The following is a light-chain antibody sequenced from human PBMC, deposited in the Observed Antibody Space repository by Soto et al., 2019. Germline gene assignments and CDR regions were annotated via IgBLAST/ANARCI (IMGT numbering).Light chain of an antibody. Sequence: EIGLTQSPANVSWSPDESATLSCMARQSVSRYLAWYQQKPGQAPRLLIYDASNSSTGIPARCSGSGSGTDFTLAISSLEPEDVAVYYCQQRSSWHLTFGQGTLLEIK. CDR3: QQRSSWHLT. CDR2: DAS. V-gene: IGKV3-11*01. J-gene: IGKJ5*01. CDR1: QSVSRY.